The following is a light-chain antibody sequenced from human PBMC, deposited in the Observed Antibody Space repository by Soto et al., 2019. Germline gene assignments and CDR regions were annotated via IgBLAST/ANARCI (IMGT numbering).Light chain of an antibody. V-gene: IGKV1-33*01. J-gene: IGKJ4*01. CDR3: QQYNSMLS. CDR1: HDVSRN. CDR2: DAS. Sequence: DIQMTQSPSSLSASEGDRVTITCQSSHDVSRNLNWFQQKPGEAPQLLIYDASNLERGVPSRFSGSGSGTDFTLTTSSLQPEDGATYYCQQYNSMLSFGGGTEVEIK.